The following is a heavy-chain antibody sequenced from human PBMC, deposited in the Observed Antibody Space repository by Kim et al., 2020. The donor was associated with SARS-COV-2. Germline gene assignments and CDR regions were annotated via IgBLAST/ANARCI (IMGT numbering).Heavy chain of an antibody. CDR1: GFTFNIYA. Sequence: GGSLRLSCAASGFTFNIYAMSWVRQAPGKGLEWVSGIRGSGESTTYADSVKGRFTISRDNSKNTLYLQMDRLRVDDTALYYCAEISSGSSGWFEYFQHWGQGTLVNVSS. CDR2: IRGSGEST. J-gene: IGHJ1*01. D-gene: IGHD6-19*01. V-gene: IGHV3-23*01. CDR3: AEISSGSSGWFEYFQH.